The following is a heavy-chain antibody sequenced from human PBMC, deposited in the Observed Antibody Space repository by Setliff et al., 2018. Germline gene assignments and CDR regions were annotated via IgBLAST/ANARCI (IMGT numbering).Heavy chain of an antibody. V-gene: IGHV1-69*06. CDR3: ARVSRTIVGARGFDY. CDR2: IIPIFGTA. CDR1: GGTFSSYA. Sequence: SVKVSCKASGGTFSSYAISWVRQAPGQGLEWMGRIIPIFGTANYAQKFQGRVTITADKSTSTAYMELSSLRSEDTAVYYCARVSRTIVGARGFDYWGQGTLVTVSS. J-gene: IGHJ4*02. D-gene: IGHD1-26*01.